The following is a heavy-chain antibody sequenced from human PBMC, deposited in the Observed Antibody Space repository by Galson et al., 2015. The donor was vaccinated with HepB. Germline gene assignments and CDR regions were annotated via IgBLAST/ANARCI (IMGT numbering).Heavy chain of an antibody. V-gene: IGHV3-11*01. CDR2: ISGSDTTI. J-gene: IGHJ6*03. CDR3: ARVERTRAGDFWSGYSYYYYMDV. Sequence: SLRLSCAASGFTINDKYMSWIRQAPGKGLEWVSYISGSDTTIYYVDSVQGRFTISRDNARNSLYLQMNSLRAEDTAVYYCARVERTRAGDFWSGYSYYYYMDVWGKGTSVTVSS. CDR1: GFTINDKY. D-gene: IGHD3-3*01.